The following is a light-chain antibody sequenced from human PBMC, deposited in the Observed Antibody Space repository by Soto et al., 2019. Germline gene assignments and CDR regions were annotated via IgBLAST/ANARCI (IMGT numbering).Light chain of an antibody. J-gene: IGKJ2*01. V-gene: IGKV3-20*01. CDR1: QSVSSSY. CDR3: QQYGSSPKYT. CDR2: GAF. Sequence: EIVLTQSPGTLSLSPGERATLSCRASQSVSSSYLAWYQQKPGQAPRLLIYGAFSRATGIPDRFSGSGSGKDFTLTISRLEPEDFAVYYCQQYGSSPKYTFGQGTKLEIK.